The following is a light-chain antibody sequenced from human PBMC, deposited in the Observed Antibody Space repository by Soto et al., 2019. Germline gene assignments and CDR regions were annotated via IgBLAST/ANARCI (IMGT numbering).Light chain of an antibody. J-gene: IGLJ1*01. CDR1: SSDVGGYNY. Sequence: QSALTQPASVSGSPGQSITISCTGTSSDVGGYNYVSWYQQHPGKAPKLMIYEVSNRPSGVSNRFFGSKPGNTASLTISGLQAEDEADYYCSSYTSSSTSPYVFGTGTKVTAL. CDR3: SSYTSSSTSPYV. V-gene: IGLV2-14*01. CDR2: EVS.